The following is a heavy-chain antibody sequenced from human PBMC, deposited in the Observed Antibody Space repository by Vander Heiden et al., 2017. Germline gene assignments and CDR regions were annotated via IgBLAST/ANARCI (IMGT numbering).Heavy chain of an antibody. CDR3: AKDINWIPQALDY. D-gene: IGHD1-20*01. J-gene: IGHJ4*02. Sequence: EVQLLESGGGLVQPGGSLRLSCAAAGFTFSSYAMSWVRQAPGKGLEWGSAISGSGGSTYYADSVKGRFTISRDNSKNTLYLQMNSLRAEDTAVYYCAKDINWIPQALDYWGQGTLVTVSS. V-gene: IGHV3-23*01. CDR2: ISGSGGST. CDR1: GFTFSSYA.